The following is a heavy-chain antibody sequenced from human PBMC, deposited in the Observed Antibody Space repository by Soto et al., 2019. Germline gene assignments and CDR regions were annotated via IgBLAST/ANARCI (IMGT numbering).Heavy chain of an antibody. CDR3: ARAGGYSSSFKQKTAYDMDV. Sequence: GATLRLSSLDTAFTFSTNWMHWVRQAPGKGLECVSRINSFRSSMTYTDSVKGRFTISRDNARNTLYLQMNSLRAEDTAVYYCARAGGYSSSFKQKTAYDMDVWGQGTTVTISS. CDR2: INSFRSSM. D-gene: IGHD6-19*01. V-gene: IGHV3-74*01. J-gene: IGHJ6*02. CDR1: AFTFSTNW.